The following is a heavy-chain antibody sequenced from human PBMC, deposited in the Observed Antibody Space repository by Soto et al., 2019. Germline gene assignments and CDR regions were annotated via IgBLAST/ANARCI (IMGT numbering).Heavy chain of an antibody. CDR1: GFTFSSYA. Sequence: EVQLLESGGGLVQPGGSLRLSCAASGFTFSSYAMSWVRQAPGKGLEWVSAISGSGGSTYYADSVKGRFTISRDNSKNTLYLQMNSLRAEDTAVYYCANDSNYHGGAEVDYWGQGTLVTVSS. V-gene: IGHV3-23*01. J-gene: IGHJ4*02. D-gene: IGHD4-4*01. CDR3: ANDSNYHGGAEVDY. CDR2: ISGSGGST.